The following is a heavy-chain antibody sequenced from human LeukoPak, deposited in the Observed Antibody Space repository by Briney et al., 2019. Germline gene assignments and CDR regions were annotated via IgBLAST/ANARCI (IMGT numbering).Heavy chain of an antibody. Sequence: ASVKVSCKASGYTFTSYYIHWVRQAPGQGLEWMGIINPSGGSTRYAQKFQGRVIMTRDTSTSTVYMELSSLRSEDTAVYYCARDRSYYDFWSGYYYFDYWGQGTLVTVSS. V-gene: IGHV1-46*01. CDR2: INPSGGST. CDR1: GYTFTSYY. D-gene: IGHD3-3*01. J-gene: IGHJ4*02. CDR3: ARDRSYYDFWSGYYYFDY.